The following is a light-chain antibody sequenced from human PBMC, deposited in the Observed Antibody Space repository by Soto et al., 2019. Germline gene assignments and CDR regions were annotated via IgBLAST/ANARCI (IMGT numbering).Light chain of an antibody. Sequence: EIVMTQSPATLSVSPGEKATLSCRASQSVSTNVAWCQQKPGQAPRLLIYGASTRATGVPARFSGSGSGTQFTLTISGLQSDDLAVYYCQQYNNWPRTFGQGTKVDIK. CDR3: QQYNNWPRT. CDR1: QSVSTN. J-gene: IGKJ1*01. CDR2: GAS. V-gene: IGKV3-15*01.